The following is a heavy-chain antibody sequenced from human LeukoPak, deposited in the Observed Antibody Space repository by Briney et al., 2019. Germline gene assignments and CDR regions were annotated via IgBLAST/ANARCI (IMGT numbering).Heavy chain of an antibody. CDR3: ARTFRAMVSYYYYGMDV. CDR1: GFTVSGNY. V-gene: IGHV3-66*01. D-gene: IGHD5-18*01. Sequence: GGSLRLSCAASGFTVSGNYMSWVRQAPGKGLEWVSVIYSGGSTYYADSVKGRFTISRDNSKNTLYLQMNSLRAEDTAVYYCARTFRAMVSYYYYGMDVWGQGTTVTVSS. J-gene: IGHJ6*02. CDR2: IYSGGST.